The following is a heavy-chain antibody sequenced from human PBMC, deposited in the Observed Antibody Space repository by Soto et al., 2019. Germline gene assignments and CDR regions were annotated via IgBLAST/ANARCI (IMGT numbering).Heavy chain of an antibody. J-gene: IGHJ4*02. Sequence: QVQLVQSGAEVKKPGASVKVSCKASGYTFTSYVISWVRQAPGQGLEWMGGISAYNGNTNYAQKLQGRVTMTTDTSTSTAYMELRSLTSDDTAVYCCVVAAQPYDFDYWGQGTLVTVSS. V-gene: IGHV1-18*01. CDR2: ISAYNGNT. CDR1: GYTFTSYV. CDR3: VVAAQPYDFDY. D-gene: IGHD2-15*01.